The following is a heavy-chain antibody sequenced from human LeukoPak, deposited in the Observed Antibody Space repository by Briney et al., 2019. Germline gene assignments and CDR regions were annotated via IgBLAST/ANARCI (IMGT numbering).Heavy chain of an antibody. J-gene: IGHJ3*02. D-gene: IGHD2-15*01. CDR1: GYTFTSYG. CDR3: ARDKGDIVVVVAGNDAFDI. CDR2: ISAYNGNT. V-gene: IGHV1-18*01. Sequence: ASVKVSCKASGYTFTSYGISWVRQAPGQGLEWMGWISAYNGNTNYAQKLQGRVTMTTDTSTSTAYMELRSLRSDDTAVYYCARDKGDIVVVVAGNDAFDILGQGTMVTVSS.